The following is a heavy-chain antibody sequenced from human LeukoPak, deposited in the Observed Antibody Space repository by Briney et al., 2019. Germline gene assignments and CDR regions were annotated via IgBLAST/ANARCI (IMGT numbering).Heavy chain of an antibody. V-gene: IGHV3-7*01. Sequence: QAGGSLRLSCETSGFPFSDHWVNWVRQAPGKGLEWVANIRKDGSNKHYLDSVRGRFIISRDNAKNSLYLHMNSLRVEDTGVYYCARDFWNYFDYWGQGTLVTVSS. CDR3: ARDFWNYFDY. D-gene: IGHD3-3*01. CDR2: IRKDGSNK. CDR1: GFPFSDHW. J-gene: IGHJ4*02.